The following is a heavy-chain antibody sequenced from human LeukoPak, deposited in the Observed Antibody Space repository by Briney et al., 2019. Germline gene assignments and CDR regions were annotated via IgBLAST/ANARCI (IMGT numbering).Heavy chain of an antibody. CDR2: ISGGGGNT. D-gene: IGHD3-22*01. CDR3: AKAVSSAYRDFDF. J-gene: IGHJ4*02. V-gene: IGHV3-23*01. CDR1: GFTFSSYA. Sequence: GGSLRLSCAASGFTFSSYAMSWVRQAPGKGLEWVSVISGGGGNTYYADSVKGRFTISRDNSKNTLYLQMNSLRAEDTAVYYCAKAVSSAYRDFDFWGQGTLVIVSS.